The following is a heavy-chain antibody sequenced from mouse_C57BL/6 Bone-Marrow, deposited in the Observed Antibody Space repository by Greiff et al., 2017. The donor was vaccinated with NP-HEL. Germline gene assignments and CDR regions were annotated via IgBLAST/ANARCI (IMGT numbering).Heavy chain of an antibody. D-gene: IGHD1-1*01. CDR3: ARHGSSYYYAMDY. CDR1: GYTFTDYY. Sequence: QVQLQQSGAELVRPGASVKMSCKASGYTFTDYYINWVKQRPGQGLEWIARIYPGSGNTYYNEKFKGKATLTAEKSSSTAYMQLSSLTSEDSAVYFCARHGSSYYYAMDYWGQGTSVTVSS. V-gene: IGHV1-76*01. J-gene: IGHJ4*01. CDR2: IYPGSGNT.